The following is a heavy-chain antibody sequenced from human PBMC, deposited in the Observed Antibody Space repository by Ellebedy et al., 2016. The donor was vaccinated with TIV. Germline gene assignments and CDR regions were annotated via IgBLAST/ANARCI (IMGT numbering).Heavy chain of an antibody. V-gene: IGHV4-59*11. D-gene: IGHD3-22*01. CDR3: ARGSDTSGYYSRFDY. Sequence: SETLSLXXTVSGVSITSHYWSWIRQPPGKGLEWVGYIYYTGSTECNPSLKTRVTMSVDMSKNQFSLKLSSVTAADTAVYFCARGSDTSGYYSRFDYWGQGTLVTVSS. CDR2: IYYTGST. J-gene: IGHJ4*02. CDR1: GVSITSHY.